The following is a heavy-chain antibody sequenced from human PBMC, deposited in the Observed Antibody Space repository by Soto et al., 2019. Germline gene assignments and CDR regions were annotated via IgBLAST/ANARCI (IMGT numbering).Heavy chain of an antibody. CDR3: ARHRHYYGSGITRWFDP. CDR1: GGSISSYY. Sequence: PSETLSLTCTVSGGSISSYYWSWIRQPPGKGLEWIGYIYYSGSTNYNPSLKSRVTISVDTSKNQFSLKLSSVTAADTAVYYCARHRHYYGSGITRWFDPWGQGTLVTVSS. V-gene: IGHV4-59*08. CDR2: IYYSGST. D-gene: IGHD3-10*01. J-gene: IGHJ5*02.